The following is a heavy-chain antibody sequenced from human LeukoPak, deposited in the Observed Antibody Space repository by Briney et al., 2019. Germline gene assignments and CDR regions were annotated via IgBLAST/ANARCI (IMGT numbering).Heavy chain of an antibody. V-gene: IGHV4-31*03. J-gene: IGHJ3*02. Sequence: PSETLSLTCTVSGVSISSGGYYWSWIRQHPGKGLEWIGYIYYSGSTYYNPSLKSRVTISVDTSKNQFSLKPSSVTAADTAVYYCATRTPYYYDSSGYYSEAFDIWGQGTMVTVSS. CDR1: GVSISSGGYY. CDR2: IYYSGST. CDR3: ATRTPYYYDSSGYYSEAFDI. D-gene: IGHD3-22*01.